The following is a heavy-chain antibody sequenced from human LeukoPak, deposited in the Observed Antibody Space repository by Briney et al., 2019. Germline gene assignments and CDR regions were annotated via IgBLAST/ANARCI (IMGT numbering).Heavy chain of an antibody. Sequence: SETLSLTCTVSGGSISSYYWSWIRQPPGKGLEWIGYIYYSGSTNYNPSLKGRVTISVDTSKNQFSLKLSSVTAADTAVYYCATQGGYSSSWYAFHYGMDVWGQGTTVTVSS. CDR3: ATQGGYSSSWYAFHYGMDV. CDR1: GGSISSYY. J-gene: IGHJ6*02. D-gene: IGHD6-13*01. CDR2: IYYSGST. V-gene: IGHV4-59*01.